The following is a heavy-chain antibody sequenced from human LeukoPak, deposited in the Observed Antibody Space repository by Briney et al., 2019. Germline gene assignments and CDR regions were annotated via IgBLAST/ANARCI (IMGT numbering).Heavy chain of an antibody. D-gene: IGHD5-24*01. J-gene: IGHJ4*02. Sequence: GGSLQISCQGSGSPFTSYWIGWVRPLPGKGLEGMGIIYPGDSDTTYSPSFQGQVTISADKSISTASRQWSSLKASDTAMYYCARAALNGYNYDYWGQGTLVTVSS. CDR1: GSPFTSYW. CDR3: ARAALNGYNYDY. CDR2: IYPGDSDT. V-gene: IGHV5-51*01.